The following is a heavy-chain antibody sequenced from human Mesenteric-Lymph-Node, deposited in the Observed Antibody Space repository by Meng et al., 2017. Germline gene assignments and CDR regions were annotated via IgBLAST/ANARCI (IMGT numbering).Heavy chain of an antibody. CDR1: GFSLTTGGVG. D-gene: IGHD3-22*01. J-gene: IGHJ3*02. Sequence: SGPTLVKPTQTLTLTCTFSGFSLTTGGVGVGWIRQPPGKALEWLALIYWTDDKRYSPSLKSRLTITKDTSKNQVVLTMTNMDPVDTATYYCAHSPYYDSSEDAFDIWGQGTMVTVSS. CDR3: AHSPYYDSSEDAFDI. V-gene: IGHV2-5*01. CDR2: IYWTDDK.